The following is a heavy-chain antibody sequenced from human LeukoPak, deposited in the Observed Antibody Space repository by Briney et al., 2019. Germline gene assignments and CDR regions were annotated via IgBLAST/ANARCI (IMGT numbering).Heavy chain of an antibody. D-gene: IGHD3-10*01. CDR3: AGGLGFGASDY. Sequence: PSGTLSLTSTVSGGSISSYYWSWVPDRPGEGLWWIGDIYYSGSNNYNPSLKSRVTISVDASKNQFSLKLSSVTAADTAVYYCAGGLGFGASDYWGQGTLVTVSS. V-gene: IGHV4-59*01. CDR2: IYYSGSN. J-gene: IGHJ4*02. CDR1: GGSISSYY.